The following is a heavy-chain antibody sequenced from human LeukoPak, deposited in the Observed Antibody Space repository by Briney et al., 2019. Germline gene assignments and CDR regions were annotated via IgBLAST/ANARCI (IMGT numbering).Heavy chain of an antibody. CDR1: GFTFSSYN. Sequence: GGSLRLSCEASGFTFSSYNTNWVRQAPGKGLEWVSSISSSGSTIYDADSVKGRFTISRDNAKNSLYLQMNSLRAEDTAVYYCAELGITMIGGVWGKGTTVTISS. CDR3: AELGITMIGGV. J-gene: IGHJ6*04. V-gene: IGHV3-48*04. D-gene: IGHD3-10*02. CDR2: ISSSGSTI.